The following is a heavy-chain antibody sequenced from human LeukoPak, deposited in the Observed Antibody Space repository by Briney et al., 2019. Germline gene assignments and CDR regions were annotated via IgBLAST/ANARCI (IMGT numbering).Heavy chain of an antibody. CDR1: EFTFSDCT. D-gene: IGHD6-19*01. V-gene: IGHV3-30-3*01. J-gene: IGHJ3*01. CDR3: VRDAMAGTPNSFDL. CDR2: ILTDGSYE. Sequence: GGSLRLSCEASEFTFSDCTIDWVRLAPGNGLGWVSLILTDGSYENNADSVKGRLTISRHNTENTVRIQMNSLRPEDTAMYYCVRDAMAGTPNSFDLWGQGTLVTVSS.